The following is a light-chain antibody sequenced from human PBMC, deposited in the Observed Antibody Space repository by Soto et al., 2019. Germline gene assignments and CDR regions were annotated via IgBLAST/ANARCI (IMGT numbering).Light chain of an antibody. CDR3: AAWDDSLNGVV. V-gene: IGLV1-44*01. CDR2: SNY. J-gene: IGLJ2*01. Sequence: QPVLTQSLSASATPGQRVTISCSGSSSNIGSNIVNWYQQLPGTAPKLLIYSNYQRPSGVPDRFSGSKSGTSASLAISGLQSEDEADYYCAAWDDSLNGVVFGGGTKVTVL. CDR1: SSNIGSNI.